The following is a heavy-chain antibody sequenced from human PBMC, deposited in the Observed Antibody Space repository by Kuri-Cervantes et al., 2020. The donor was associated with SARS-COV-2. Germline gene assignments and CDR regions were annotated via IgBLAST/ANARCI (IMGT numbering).Heavy chain of an antibody. V-gene: IGHV4-59*10. CDR2: IYTSGST. D-gene: IGHD2-8*01. Sequence: SQTLSLTCAFYGESFSGYYWSWIRQPAGKGLEWIGRIYTSGSTNYNPSLKSRVTMSVDTSKNQFSLKLSSVTAADTAVYYCASLDCTNGVCYQAGWGQGTLVTVSS. CDR3: ASLDCTNGVCYQAG. J-gene: IGHJ4*02. CDR1: GESFSGYY.